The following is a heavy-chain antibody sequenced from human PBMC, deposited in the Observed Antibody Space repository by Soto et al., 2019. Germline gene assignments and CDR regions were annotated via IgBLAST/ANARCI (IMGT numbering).Heavy chain of an antibody. J-gene: IGHJ5*02. CDR3: ARVPTDYDFWSGYYPNWFDP. Sequence: SETLSLTCAVYGGSFSGYYWSWIRQPPGKGLEWIGEINHSGSTNYNPSLKSRVTISVDTSKNQFSLKLSSVTAADTAVYYCARVPTDYDFWSGYYPNWFDPWGQGTLVTVSS. V-gene: IGHV4-34*01. CDR1: GGSFSGYY. CDR2: INHSGST. D-gene: IGHD3-3*01.